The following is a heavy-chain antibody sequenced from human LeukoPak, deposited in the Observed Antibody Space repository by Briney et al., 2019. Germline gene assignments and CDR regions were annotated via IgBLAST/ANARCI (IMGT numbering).Heavy chain of an antibody. V-gene: IGHV3-33*01. Sequence: PGRSLRLSCAASGFTFSNYGMHWVRQAPGKGLEWVAVIWYDGSNKYYADSVKGRFTISRDNSKNTLYLQMNSLRAEDTAVYYCARESSGWSVDYWGQGTLVTVSS. CDR1: GFTFSNYG. D-gene: IGHD6-19*01. J-gene: IGHJ4*02. CDR3: ARESSGWSVDY. CDR2: IWYDGSNK.